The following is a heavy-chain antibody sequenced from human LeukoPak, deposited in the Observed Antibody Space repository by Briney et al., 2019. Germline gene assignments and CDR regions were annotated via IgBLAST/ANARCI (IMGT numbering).Heavy chain of an antibody. D-gene: IGHD5-18*01. CDR1: GGSISNSNW. J-gene: IGHJ4*02. CDR2: IYHSGST. V-gene: IGHV4-4*02. CDR3: ARSGHSYGTYYFDY. Sequence: SGTLSLTCAVSGGSISNSNWWSWVRPPPGKGLEWIGEIYHSGSTNYNPSLKSRVTISVDKSKNQFSLKLSSVTAADTAVYYCARSGHSYGTYYFDYWGQRSLVTVSS.